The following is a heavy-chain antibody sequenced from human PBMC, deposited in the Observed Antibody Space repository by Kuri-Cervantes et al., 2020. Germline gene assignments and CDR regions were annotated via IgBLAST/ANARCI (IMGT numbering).Heavy chain of an antibody. Sequence: GSLRLSCTVSGGSISSYYWSWIRQPAGKGLEWIGRTYTSGSTNYNPSLKSRVTISVDKSKNQFSLKLSSVTAADTAVYYCALPKRGSYGSFDYWGQGTLVTVSS. CDR2: TYTSGST. V-gene: IGHV4-4*07. CDR3: ALPKRGSYGSFDY. CDR1: GGSISSYY. J-gene: IGHJ4*02. D-gene: IGHD5-18*01.